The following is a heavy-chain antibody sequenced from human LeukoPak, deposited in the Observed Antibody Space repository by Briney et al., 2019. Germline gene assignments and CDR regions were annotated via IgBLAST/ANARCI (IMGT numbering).Heavy chain of an antibody. CDR1: GFTFSSYW. CDR3: ARDFRFYDSSGYPVGGYYGMDV. Sequence: GGSLRLSCAASGFTFSSYWMHWVRQAPGKGLVWVSRINSDGSSTSYADSVKGRFAISRDNAKNTLYLQMNSLRAEDTAVYYCARDFRFYDSSGYPVGGYYGMDVWGQGTTVTVSS. CDR2: INSDGSST. J-gene: IGHJ6*02. D-gene: IGHD3-22*01. V-gene: IGHV3-74*01.